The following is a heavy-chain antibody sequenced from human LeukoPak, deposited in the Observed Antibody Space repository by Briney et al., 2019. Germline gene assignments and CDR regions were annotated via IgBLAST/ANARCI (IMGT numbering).Heavy chain of an antibody. CDR2: IYYSGST. J-gene: IGHJ4*02. D-gene: IGHD5-18*01. CDR1: GGSISSYY. V-gene: IGHV4-59*08. Sequence: SETLSLTCTVSGGSISSYYWSWIRQPPGKGLEWIGYIYYSGSTNYNPSLKSRVTISVDTSKNQFSLKLSSVTAAGTAVYYCAGGYSSYYFDYWGQGTLVTVSS. CDR3: AGGYSSYYFDY.